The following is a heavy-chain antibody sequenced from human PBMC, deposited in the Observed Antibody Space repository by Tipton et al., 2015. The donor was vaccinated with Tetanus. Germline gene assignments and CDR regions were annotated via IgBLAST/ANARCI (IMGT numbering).Heavy chain of an antibody. CDR2: IYYSGRT. J-gene: IGHJ5*02. D-gene: IGHD2-2*01. CDR3: ARGQLLSRDWFDP. CDR1: GGSVSSGSYY. V-gene: IGHV4-61*01. Sequence: TLSLTCTVSGGSVSSGSYYWSWIRQPPGKGLEWIGYIYYSGRTNYNPSLKSRVTISVDTSKNQFSLKLSSVTAADTAVYYCARGQLLSRDWFDPWGQGTLVTVSS.